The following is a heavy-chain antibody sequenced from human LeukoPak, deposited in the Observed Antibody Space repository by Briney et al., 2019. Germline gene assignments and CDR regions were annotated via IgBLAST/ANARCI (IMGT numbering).Heavy chain of an antibody. J-gene: IGHJ4*02. CDR3: ASRWDGSGLDY. V-gene: IGHV4-30-2*01. D-gene: IGHD3-10*01. Sequence: SETLSLTCAVSGGSISSGGYSWRWIRQPPGKGLEWIGYIYHSGSTYYNPSLKSRVTISVDRSKNQFSLKLSSVTAADTAVYYCASRWDGSGLDYWGQGTLVTVSS. CDR2: IYHSGST. CDR1: GGSISSGGYS.